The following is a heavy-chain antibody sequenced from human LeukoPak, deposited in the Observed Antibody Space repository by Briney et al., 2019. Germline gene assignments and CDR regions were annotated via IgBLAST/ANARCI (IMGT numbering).Heavy chain of an antibody. CDR2: ISSSSSTI. J-gene: IGHJ4*02. D-gene: IGHD3-10*01. CDR3: AKDRHGSGTYYKFPFDC. V-gene: IGHV3-48*04. Sequence: GGSLRLSCAASGFIFSSYSMNWVRQAPGKGLEWVSYISSSSSTIYYADSVKGRFTISRDNAKNSLYLQMNSLRAEDTAVYYCAKDRHGSGTYYKFPFDCWGQGTLVTVSS. CDR1: GFIFSSYS.